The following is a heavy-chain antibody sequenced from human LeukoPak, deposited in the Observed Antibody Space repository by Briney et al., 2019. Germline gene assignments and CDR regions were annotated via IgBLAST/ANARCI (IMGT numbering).Heavy chain of an antibody. J-gene: IGHJ6*03. V-gene: IGHV3-49*04. D-gene: IGHD6-19*01. CDR1: GFTFGDYA. CDR3: TRASSGWLYYYYYMDV. Sequence: GGSLRLSCTASGFTFGDYAMSWVRQAPGKGLEWVGFIRSKAYGGTTEYAASVKGRFTISRDDSKSIAYLQMNSLKTEDTAVYYCTRASSGWLYYYYYMDVWGKGTTVTISS. CDR2: IRSKAYGGTT.